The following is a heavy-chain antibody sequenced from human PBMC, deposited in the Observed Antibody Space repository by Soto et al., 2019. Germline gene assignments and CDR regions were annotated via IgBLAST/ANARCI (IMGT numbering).Heavy chain of an antibody. J-gene: IGHJ6*02. D-gene: IGHD2-15*01. CDR2: INAGNGNT. V-gene: IGHV1-3*01. Sequence: ASVKVSCKASGYTFTSYAMHWVRQAPGQRLEWMGWINAGNGNTKYSQKFQGRVTITRDTSARTAYMELSSLRSEDTAVYYCAIHAYCSGGSCYSYGDYSLYYYYGMDVWGQGTTVTVSS. CDR3: AIHAYCSGGSCYSYGDYSLYYYYGMDV. CDR1: GYTFTSYA.